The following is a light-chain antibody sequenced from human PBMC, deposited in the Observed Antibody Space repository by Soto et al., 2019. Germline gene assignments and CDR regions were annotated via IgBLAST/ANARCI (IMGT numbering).Light chain of an antibody. J-gene: IGKJ1*01. CDR2: GAS. V-gene: IGKV3-20*01. Sequence: EIGLTQSPGTLSLSPGERATLSCRASQSVSSNYLAWYQQRPGRAPRLLIYGASIRATSIPDKFSGSGSETDFTLTISRLEPEDFAVYYCQLYGDSPSWTFGPGTQVETK. CDR3: QLYGDSPSWT. CDR1: QSVSSNY.